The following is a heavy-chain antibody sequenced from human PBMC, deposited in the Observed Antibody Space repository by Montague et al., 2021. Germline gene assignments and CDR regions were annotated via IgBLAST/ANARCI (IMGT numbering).Heavy chain of an antibody. Sequence: SETLSLTCSVSGDSISSYEYYWTWIRQPAGRGLEWIGRVYKRGDTNTNPSLRSRLTLSVDTSRNHFSLTLPSVTAADTAVYFCARDSPVVEPWVGEHKGAFDIWGQGTMVTVSS. CDR2: VYKRGDT. V-gene: IGHV4-4*07. D-gene: IGHD3-10*01. CDR3: ARDSPVVEPWVGEHKGAFDI. CDR1: GDSISSYEYY. J-gene: IGHJ3*02.